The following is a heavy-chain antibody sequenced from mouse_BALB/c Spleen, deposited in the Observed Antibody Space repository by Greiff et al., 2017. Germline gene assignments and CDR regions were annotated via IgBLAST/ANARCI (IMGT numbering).Heavy chain of an antibody. CDR3: ARSPRSILAMDY. V-gene: IGHV5-17*02. D-gene: IGHD3-1*01. Sequence: EVHLVESGGGLVQPGGSRKLSCAASGFTFSSFGMHWVRQAPEKGLEWVAYISSGSSTIYYADTVKGRFTISRDNPKNTLFLQMTSLRSEDTAMYYCARSPRSILAMDYWGQGTSVTVSS. J-gene: IGHJ4*01. CDR1: GFTFSSFG. CDR2: ISSGSSTI.